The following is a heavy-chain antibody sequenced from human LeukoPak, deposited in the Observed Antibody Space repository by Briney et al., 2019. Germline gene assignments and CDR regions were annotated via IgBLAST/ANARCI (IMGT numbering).Heavy chain of an antibody. Sequence: GGSLGLSCEASGFSFSNYWMTWVRQAPGKGLEWVADINQNGGQSYYVDSVKGRFTLSRDNAKNSLFLQLNSLRAEDTAVYYCVKNSGWYCLDYWGQGITVIVSS. J-gene: IGHJ4*02. CDR1: GFSFSNYW. D-gene: IGHD6-13*01. V-gene: IGHV3-7*03. CDR3: VKNSGWYCLDY. CDR2: INQNGGQS.